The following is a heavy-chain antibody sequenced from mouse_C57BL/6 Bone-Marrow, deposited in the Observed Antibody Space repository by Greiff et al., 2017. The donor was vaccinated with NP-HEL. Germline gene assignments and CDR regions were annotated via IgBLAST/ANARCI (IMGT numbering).Heavy chain of an antibody. CDR3: ARDPYYYGSSYPDY. Sequence: QVQLQQSGAELMKPGASVKLSCKATGYTFTGYWIEWVKQRPGHGLEWIGEILPGSGSTNYNEKFKGKAPFTAATSSNTAYMQLSSLTTEDSAIYYCARDPYYYGSSYPDYWGQGTTLTVSS. J-gene: IGHJ2*01. V-gene: IGHV1-9*01. D-gene: IGHD1-1*01. CDR2: ILPGSGST. CDR1: GYTFTGYW.